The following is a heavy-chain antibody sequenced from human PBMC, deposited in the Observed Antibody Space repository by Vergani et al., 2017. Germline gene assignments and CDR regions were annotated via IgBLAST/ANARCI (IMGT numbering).Heavy chain of an antibody. Sequence: QVQLVQSGAEVKKPGASVKVSCTASGYTFTSYGISWVRQAPGQGLEWMGWISAYNGNTNYAQKPQGRVTMTTDTSTSTAYMELRSLRSDDTAVYYCARVRGPRYYDILTGPDYWGQGTLVTVSS. D-gene: IGHD3-9*01. CDR3: ARVRGPRYYDILTGPDY. CDR1: GYTFTSYG. J-gene: IGHJ4*02. V-gene: IGHV1-18*01. CDR2: ISAYNGNT.